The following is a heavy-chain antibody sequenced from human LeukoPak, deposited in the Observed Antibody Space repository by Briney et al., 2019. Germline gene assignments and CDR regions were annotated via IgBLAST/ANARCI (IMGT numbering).Heavy chain of an antibody. CDR3: AREKWYRYWFDP. Sequence: ASQTLSLTCAVSGGSINNGAYSWSWIRQPPGKGLEWIGYIYYSGSTYYNPSLKSRVIISIDTSKNQFSLKLRSVTAADTAVYYCAREKWYRYWFDPWGQGTLVSVSS. CDR2: IYYSGST. CDR1: GGSINNGAYS. V-gene: IGHV4-30-4*07. J-gene: IGHJ5*02. D-gene: IGHD2-2*01.